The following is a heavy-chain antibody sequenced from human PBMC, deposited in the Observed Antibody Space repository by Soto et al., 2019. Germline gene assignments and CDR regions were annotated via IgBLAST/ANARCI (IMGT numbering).Heavy chain of an antibody. J-gene: IGHJ3*02. CDR1: GYTFTSYG. CDR3: ARDMQWSGESAFDI. CDR2: IIPIFGTA. Sequence: GASVKVSCKASGYTFTSYGISWVRQAPGQGLEWMGGIIPIFGTANYAQKFQGRVTITADESTSTAYMELSSLRSEDTAVYYCARDMQWSGESAFDIWGQGTMVT. D-gene: IGHD3-10*01. V-gene: IGHV1-69*13.